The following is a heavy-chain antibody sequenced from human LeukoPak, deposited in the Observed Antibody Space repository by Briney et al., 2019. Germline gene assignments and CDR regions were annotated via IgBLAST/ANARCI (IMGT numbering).Heavy chain of an antibody. CDR3: ARQDQLLWFDP. J-gene: IGHJ5*02. V-gene: IGHV4-39*01. CDR2: IYYSGST. CDR1: GGSISSSTYY. D-gene: IGHD2-2*01. Sequence: SETLSPTCTVSGGSISSSTYYWGWIRQPPGKGLEWIGSIYYSGSTYYNPSLKSRVTISVDTAKNQFSLKVSSVTAADTPVYYCARQDQLLWFDPWGQGTLVTVSS.